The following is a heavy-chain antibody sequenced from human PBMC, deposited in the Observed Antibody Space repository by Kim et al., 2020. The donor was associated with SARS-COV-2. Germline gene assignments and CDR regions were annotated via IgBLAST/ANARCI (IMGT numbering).Heavy chain of an antibody. Sequence: SSSTIYYADSGKGRFTISRDNAKNSLYLQMNSLRAEDTAVYYCAILGGSDYWGQGTLVTVSS. J-gene: IGHJ4*02. D-gene: IGHD3-16*01. CDR2: SSSTI. CDR3: AILGGSDY. V-gene: IGHV3-48*01.